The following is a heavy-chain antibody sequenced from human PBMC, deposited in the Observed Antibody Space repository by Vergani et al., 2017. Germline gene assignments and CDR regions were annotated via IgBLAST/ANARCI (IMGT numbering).Heavy chain of an antibody. CDR1: GFTFSNLW. D-gene: IGHD5-18*01. V-gene: IGHV3-7*01. CDR2: IKYDGSKK. CDR3: ARSPHGYTYGGYISQFDP. J-gene: IGHJ5*02. Sequence: EVQLVASGGGLVQRGGSLRLSCEASGFTFSNLWMTWVRQAPGKGLEGVANIKYDGSKKNYVASVKGRFTISRDNAKNSLYLQMNNLRVEDTAVYFCARSPHGYTYGGYISQFDPWGQGTLVTVSS.